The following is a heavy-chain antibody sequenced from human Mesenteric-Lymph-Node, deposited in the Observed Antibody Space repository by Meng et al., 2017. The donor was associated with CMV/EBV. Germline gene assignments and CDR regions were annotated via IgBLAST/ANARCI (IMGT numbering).Heavy chain of an antibody. CDR1: GFTFDDYG. J-gene: IGHJ4*02. CDR2: INWNGGST. D-gene: IGHD2-2*02. CDR3: ARTRRYCSSTSRYTCDY. Sequence: GGSLRLSCAASGFTFDDYGMSWVRQAPGKGLEWVSGINWNGGSTGYADSVKGRFTISRDNAKNSLYLQMNSLRAEDTALYYCARTRRYCSSTSRYTCDYWGQGTLVTVSS. V-gene: IGHV3-20*04.